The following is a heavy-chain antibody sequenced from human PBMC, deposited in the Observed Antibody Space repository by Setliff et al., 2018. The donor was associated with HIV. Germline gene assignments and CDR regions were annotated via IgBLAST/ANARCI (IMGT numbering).Heavy chain of an antibody. V-gene: IGHV4-39*02. CDR3: ARDGSGVGTTKTFFES. Sequence: LETLSLTCAVSGGSISSRSHYWGWIRQPPGKGLEWIGSVSNSGSTYYNPSLKSRFTISVDVSKNQFSLKLTSVTAADTAVYYCARDGSGVGTTKTFFESWGQGIMVTVSS. J-gene: IGHJ4*02. D-gene: IGHD1-1*01. CDR2: VSNSGST. CDR1: GGSISSRSHY.